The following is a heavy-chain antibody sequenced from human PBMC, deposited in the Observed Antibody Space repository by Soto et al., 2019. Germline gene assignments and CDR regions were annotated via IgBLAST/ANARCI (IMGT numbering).Heavy chain of an antibody. V-gene: IGHV4-59*08. CDR1: GGSISSYY. CDR3: ARQYHVSSGYYSCWYFDL. D-gene: IGHD3-22*01. Sequence: QVQLQESGPGLVKPSETLSLTCTVSGGSISSYYWSWIRQPPGKGLEWIGYSYYSGSTNYNPSLNSRVTISVDTSKNQFSLKLSSVPAADTAVYYRARQYHVSSGYYSCWYFDLWGRGTLVTVSS. CDR2: SYYSGST. J-gene: IGHJ2*01.